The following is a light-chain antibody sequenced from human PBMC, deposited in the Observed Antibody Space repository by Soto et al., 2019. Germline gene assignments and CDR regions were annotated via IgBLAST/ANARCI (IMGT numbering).Light chain of an antibody. CDR2: EVS. CDR1: SSDVGGYNY. J-gene: IGLJ2*01. V-gene: IGLV2-8*01. Sequence: QSALTQPPSASGSLGQSVTISCTGTSSDVGGYNYVSWYQQHPGKAPKFMIYEVSKRPSGVPDRFSGSKSGNTASLTVFGLQAEDEADYYCSSYAGSNNVVFGGGTKLTVL. CDR3: SSYAGSNNVV.